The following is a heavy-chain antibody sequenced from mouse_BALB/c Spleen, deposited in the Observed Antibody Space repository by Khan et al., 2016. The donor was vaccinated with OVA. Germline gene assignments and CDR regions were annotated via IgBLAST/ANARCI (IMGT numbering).Heavy chain of an antibody. CDR2: INPSPGYT. D-gene: IGHD2-10*02. CDR3: ALRGLYGLFAY. J-gene: IGHJ3*01. CDR1: GYTFTTYW. Sequence: VQLHQSGAELAKPGASVKMSCTASGYTFTTYWIHWIKQRPGQGLEWIGYINPSPGYTEYHKNFKGKATLTADDSSSTAYMQLKSLTSADSAVYYCALRGLYGLFAYWGQGTLVTVSA. V-gene: IGHV1-7*01.